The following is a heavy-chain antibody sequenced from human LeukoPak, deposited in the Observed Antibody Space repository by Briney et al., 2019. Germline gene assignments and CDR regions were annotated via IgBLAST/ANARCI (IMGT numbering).Heavy chain of an antibody. D-gene: IGHD3-9*01. Sequence: MAGGSLRLSCAASGFTFSSYSMNWVRQAPGKGLEWVSSISSSSSYIYYADSVKGRFTISRDNAKNSLHLQMNSLRAEDTAVYYCARDNYDILTGYYHAFDIWGQGTMVTVSS. J-gene: IGHJ3*02. CDR2: ISSSSSYI. CDR1: GFTFSSYS. CDR3: ARDNYDILTGYYHAFDI. V-gene: IGHV3-21*01.